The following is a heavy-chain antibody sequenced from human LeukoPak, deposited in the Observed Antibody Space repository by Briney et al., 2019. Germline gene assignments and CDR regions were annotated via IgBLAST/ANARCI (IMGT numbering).Heavy chain of an antibody. CDR2: MYYSGST. Sequence: PSETLSLTCTVSGGSISSSRNYWGWIRQPPGKGLEWIGSMYYSGSTYYNPSLKSRVTISVDTSKNQFSLKLSSVTAADTAVYYCASLRDGYNFDYWGQGTLVTVSS. J-gene: IGHJ4*02. V-gene: IGHV4-39*01. CDR1: GGSISSSRNY. D-gene: IGHD5-24*01. CDR3: ASLRDGYNFDY.